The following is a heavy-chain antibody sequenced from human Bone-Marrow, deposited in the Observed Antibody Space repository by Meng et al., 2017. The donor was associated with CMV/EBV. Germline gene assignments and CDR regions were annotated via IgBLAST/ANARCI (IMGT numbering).Heavy chain of an antibody. CDR2: TYYRSKWYN. J-gene: IGHJ5*02. Sequence: SAAWTWIRHSPSRGLEWLGRTYYRSKWYNDYAVSVKSRITLNPDTSKNQFSLQLNSVTPEDTAVYYCARAKSPRYSYGYVFGDWFDPWGQGTLVTVSS. CDR3: ARAKSPRYSYGYVFGDWFDP. V-gene: IGHV6-1*01. CDR1: SAA. D-gene: IGHD5-18*01.